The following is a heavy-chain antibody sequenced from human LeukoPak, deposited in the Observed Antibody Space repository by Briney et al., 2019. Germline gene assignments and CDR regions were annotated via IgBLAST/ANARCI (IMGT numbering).Heavy chain of an antibody. V-gene: IGHV3-48*01. Sequence: GGSLRLSCAASGFTFSSYNMNWVRQAPGKGLEWVSYISSNSTTIYYADSVKGRFTISRDNAKNSLYLQMNSLRAEDTAVYYCARVDSNSYYYYYYMDVWGKGTTVTVSS. CDR3: ARVDSNSYYYYYYMDV. J-gene: IGHJ6*03. CDR1: GFTFSSYN. D-gene: IGHD2/OR15-2a*01. CDR2: ISSNSTTI.